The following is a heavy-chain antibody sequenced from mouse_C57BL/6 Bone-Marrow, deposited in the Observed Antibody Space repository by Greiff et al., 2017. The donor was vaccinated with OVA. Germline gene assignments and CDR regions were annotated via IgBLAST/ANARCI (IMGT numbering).Heavy chain of an antibody. CDR1: GYSITSGYY. CDR2: ISYDGSN. J-gene: IGHJ4*01. Sequence: EVQLQQSGPGLVKPSQSLSLTCSVPGYSITSGYYWNWIRQFPGNKLEWMGYISYDGSNNYNPSLKNRISITRDTSKNQFFLKLNSVTTEDTATYYCARWLLPFMDYWGQGTSVTVSS. V-gene: IGHV3-6*01. D-gene: IGHD2-3*01. CDR3: ARWLLPFMDY.